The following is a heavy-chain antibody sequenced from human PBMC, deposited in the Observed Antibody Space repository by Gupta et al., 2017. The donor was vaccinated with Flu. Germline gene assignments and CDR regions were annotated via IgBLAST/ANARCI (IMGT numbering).Heavy chain of an antibody. V-gene: IGHV2-5*02. D-gene: IGHD3-10*01. CDR3: VHREGRWNYYSDFDF. Sequence: QITLKVSGATLVKPTQPLTLTCGFSGFSRDTSGVGVAWIRQPPGKAAEWLAPDYWDDDTRYTPSLKRRLNITKESSKNQVVLTMTNIDPVDTATYYGVHREGRWNYYSDFDFWGKGTLVTVSS. J-gene: IGHJ4*02. CDR2: DYWDDDT. CDR1: GFSRDTSGVG.